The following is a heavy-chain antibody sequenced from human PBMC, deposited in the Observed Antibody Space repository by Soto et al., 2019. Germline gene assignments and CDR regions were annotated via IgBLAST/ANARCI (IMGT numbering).Heavy chain of an antibody. D-gene: IGHD6-13*01. CDR2: ISYDGSNK. J-gene: IGHJ6*02. CDR1: GFTFSSYA. Sequence: QVQLVESGGGVVQPGRSLRLSCAASGFTFSSYAMHWVRQAPGKGLEWVAVISYDGSNKYYADSVKGRFTISRDNSKNPLYLQMNSLRAEDTAVYYWARQYSSSWHPYYYYGMDVWGQGTTVTVSS. V-gene: IGHV3-30-3*01. CDR3: ARQYSSSWHPYYYYGMDV.